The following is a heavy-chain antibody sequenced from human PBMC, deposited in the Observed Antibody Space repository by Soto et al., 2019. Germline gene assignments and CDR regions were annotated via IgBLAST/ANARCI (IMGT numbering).Heavy chain of an antibody. Sequence: PGGSLRLSCSASGFTFSTYAMHWVRQAPGKGLEYVSAISNIGVATYYADSVKDRFTVSRDNSKKTVTLQMISLRTEDTAVYYCVKAHYSTSWYSAFDIWGQGTMVTVSS. V-gene: IGHV3-64D*06. CDR1: GFTFSTYA. J-gene: IGHJ3*02. CDR2: ISNIGVAT. D-gene: IGHD6-19*01. CDR3: VKAHYSTSWYSAFDI.